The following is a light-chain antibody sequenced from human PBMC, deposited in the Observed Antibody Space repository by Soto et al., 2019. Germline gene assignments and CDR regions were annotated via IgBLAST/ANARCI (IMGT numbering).Light chain of an antibody. CDR3: QHYNNWIAS. Sequence: VMTQSPATLSVSPGERATVSCRASRSVTTNMAWYQQKPGQAPRLLIYGASTRATGIPVRFSGSGSGTEFTLTISSLQSEDFAVYYCQHYNNWIASFGGGTKVDI. CDR1: RSVTTN. CDR2: GAS. J-gene: IGKJ4*01. V-gene: IGKV3-15*01.